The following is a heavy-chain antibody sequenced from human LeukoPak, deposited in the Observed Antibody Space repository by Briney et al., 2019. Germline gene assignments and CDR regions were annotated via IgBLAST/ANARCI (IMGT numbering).Heavy chain of an antibody. J-gene: IGHJ4*02. CDR3: ASARYDSSGYYFDY. D-gene: IGHD3-22*01. Sequence: SETLSLTCTVSGGSISSYYWSWIRQPPGKGLEWIAYISDIGSINYNPSLKSRVTISVDTSKNQFSLKLSSVTAADTAVYYCASARYDSSGYYFDYWGQGTLVTVSS. V-gene: IGHV4-59*08. CDR1: GGSISSYY. CDR2: ISDIGSI.